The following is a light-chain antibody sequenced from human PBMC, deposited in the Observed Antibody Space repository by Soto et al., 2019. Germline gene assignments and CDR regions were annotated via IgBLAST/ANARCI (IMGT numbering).Light chain of an antibody. V-gene: IGKV1-5*03. CDR1: QSISSW. CDR3: QQYNSYQET. CDR2: KAS. Sequence: DIQMTQSPSTLSASVGDRVTITCRASQSISSWLAWYQQKPGKAPKLLIYKASSLESGVPSRFSGSGSGTEFTLTIRSLQPDDFATYYCQQYNSYQETFGQGTKVEIK. J-gene: IGKJ1*01.